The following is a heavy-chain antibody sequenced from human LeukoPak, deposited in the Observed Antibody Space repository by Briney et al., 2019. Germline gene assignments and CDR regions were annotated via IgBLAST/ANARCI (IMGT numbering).Heavy chain of an antibody. CDR1: GFIFSSQA. Sequence: GGSLRLSCAASGFIFSSQALSWVRQAPGKGLEWVSSVSGNGGDIYYTDSVKGRFTISRDNSGNTLYLQMNSLRADDTAVYYCAKEDRRVRSGFDPWGQGTLVTVSS. CDR3: AKEDRRVRSGFDP. D-gene: IGHD1-14*01. J-gene: IGHJ5*02. V-gene: IGHV3-23*01. CDR2: VSGNGGDI.